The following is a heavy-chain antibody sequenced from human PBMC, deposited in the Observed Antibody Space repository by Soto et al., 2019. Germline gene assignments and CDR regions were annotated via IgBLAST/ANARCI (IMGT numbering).Heavy chain of an antibody. CDR3: AKEGEYIVVVPAARVAYYYYYYMDV. CDR1: GLTFSSYG. D-gene: IGHD2-2*01. J-gene: IGHJ6*03. CDR2: RSYDGSNK. V-gene: IGHV3-30*18. Sequence: QVQLVESGGGVVQPGRSLRLSCAASGLTFSSYGMHWVRQAPGKGREGVAVRSYDGSNKYYADSVKGRCTIFRDNSKNTLYLQMNILRAEDTAVYYCAKEGEYIVVVPAARVAYYYYYYMDVWGKWTTVTVSS.